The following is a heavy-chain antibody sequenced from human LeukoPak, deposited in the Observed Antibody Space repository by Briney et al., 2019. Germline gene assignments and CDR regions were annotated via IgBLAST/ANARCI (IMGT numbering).Heavy chain of an antibody. V-gene: IGHV1-18*01. CDR2: ISAYDGNT. Sequence: ASVKVSCKASGYTFTDSGINWVRQAPGQGLEWMGWISAYDGNTHYAQNLQGRVTMTTDKSTSTAYMELGSLRSDDTAVYYCAKDLYYYGSSGYYGEYWGQGTLVTVSS. D-gene: IGHD3-22*01. CDR3: AKDLYYYGSSGYYGEY. CDR1: GYTFTDSG. J-gene: IGHJ4*02.